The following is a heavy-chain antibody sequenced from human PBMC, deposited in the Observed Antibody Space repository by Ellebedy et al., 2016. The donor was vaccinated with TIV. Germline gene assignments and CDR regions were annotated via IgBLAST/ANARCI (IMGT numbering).Heavy chain of an antibody. J-gene: IGHJ5*02. D-gene: IGHD4-17*01. CDR1: GFSFRSYW. CDR3: ARRGSYGDYAVQVNSWFDR. Sequence: GGSLRLSCAATGFSFRSYWMSWVRQAPGKGLEWVANIYQDGSVQYYLDSLKGRFTISRDNAINSLFLQMNSLRAGETAVYYCARRGSYGDYAVQVNSWFDRWGRGTLVTVSS. V-gene: IGHV3-7*01. CDR2: IYQDGSVQ.